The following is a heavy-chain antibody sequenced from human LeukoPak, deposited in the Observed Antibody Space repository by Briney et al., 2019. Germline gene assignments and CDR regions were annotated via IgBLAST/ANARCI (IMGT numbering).Heavy chain of an antibody. CDR2: ISNSGSII. CDR1: GFTFSDYY. J-gene: IGHJ1*01. D-gene: IGHD2-15*01. CDR3: ARIYCSSGSCFEYFQH. V-gene: IGHV3-11*04. Sequence: GGSLRLSCAASGFTFSDYYMSWIRQAPGKGLECVSYISNSGSIIYYADSVKGRFTISRDNAKNSLYLQMNSLRAEDTAVYYCARIYCSSGSCFEYFQHWGQGTLVTVSS.